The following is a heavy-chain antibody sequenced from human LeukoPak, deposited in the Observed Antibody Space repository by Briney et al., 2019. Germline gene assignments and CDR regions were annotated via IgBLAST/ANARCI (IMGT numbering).Heavy chain of an antibody. D-gene: IGHD6-13*01. V-gene: IGHV4-59*01. CDR2: IYYSGST. J-gene: IGHJ5*02. CDR3: ARDQSGSSWYDWFDP. Sequence: SETLSLTCTVSGGSISSYYWSWLRQPPGKGLEWIGYIYYSGSTNYNPSLKSRVTISVDTSKDQFSLKLSSVTAADTAVYYCARDQSGSSWYDWFDPWGQGTLVTVSS. CDR1: GGSISSYY.